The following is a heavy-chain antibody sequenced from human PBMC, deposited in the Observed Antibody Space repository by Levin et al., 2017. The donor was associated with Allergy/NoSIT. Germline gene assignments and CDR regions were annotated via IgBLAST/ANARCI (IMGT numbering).Heavy chain of an antibody. CDR3: VRDNNGDY. D-gene: IGHD1/OR15-1a*01. Sequence: LSLTCAASGFTFDNFAMHWVRQAPGKGLEWLGIISYDGINTNYADSVRGRFSISRDKSKNTLYLQMNGLRTEDTAVYYCVRDNNGDYWGQGTLVTVSS. V-gene: IGHV3-30*04. CDR1: GFTFDNFA. CDR2: ISYDGINT. J-gene: IGHJ4*02.